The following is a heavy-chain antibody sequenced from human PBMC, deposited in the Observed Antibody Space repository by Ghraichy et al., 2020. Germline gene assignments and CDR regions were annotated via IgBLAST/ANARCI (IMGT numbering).Heavy chain of an antibody. CDR2: SFYSGNT. D-gene: IGHD3/OR15-3a*01. V-gene: IGHV4-39*01. Sequence: SETLSLTCTVSGGSISSSSYYWGWLRQPPGKGLEWIGCSFYSGNTNYNPSLKSRVTISEDTSKNQFSLNLRPVTAADTAVYYCARRRGDKWDWLPLDRWGQGTLVIVSS. CDR3: ARRRGDKWDWLPLDR. J-gene: IGHJ4*01. CDR1: GGSISSSSYY.